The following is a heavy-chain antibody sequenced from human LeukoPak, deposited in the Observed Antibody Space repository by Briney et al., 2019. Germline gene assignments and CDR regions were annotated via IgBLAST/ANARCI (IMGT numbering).Heavy chain of an antibody. CDR1: GGSFSGYY. D-gene: IGHD2-2*01. CDR3: ARAGDYVVVPAATYFDY. V-gene: IGHV4-34*01. J-gene: IGHJ4*02. Sequence: SETLSLTCAVYGGSFSGYYWSWIRQPPGKGLEWIGEINHSGSTNYNPSLKSRVTISVDTSKNQFSLKLSSVTAADTAVYYCARAGDYVVVPAATYFDYWGQGILVTVSS. CDR2: INHSGST.